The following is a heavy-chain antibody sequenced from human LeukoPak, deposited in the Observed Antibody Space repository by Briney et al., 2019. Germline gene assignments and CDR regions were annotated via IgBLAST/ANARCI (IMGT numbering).Heavy chain of an antibody. CDR2: IYYSGST. CDR1: GGSISTSDSF. Sequence: PSETLSLTCTVSGGSISTSDSFWDWMRQPPGKGPEWIGSIYYSGSTFYNPSLKSRVALSVDTSKNQSSLRLNSVTAADTAVYYCARNRGSNFDWSDYWGQGILVTVSS. CDR3: ARNRGSNFDWSDY. D-gene: IGHD3-9*01. V-gene: IGHV4-39*01. J-gene: IGHJ4*02.